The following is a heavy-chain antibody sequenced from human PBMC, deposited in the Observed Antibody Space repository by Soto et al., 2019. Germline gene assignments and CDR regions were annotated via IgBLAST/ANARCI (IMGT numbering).Heavy chain of an antibody. J-gene: IGHJ6*03. CDR3: ARDAVVVPAASEDYYYYYYMDV. D-gene: IGHD2-2*01. CDR2: ISAYNGNT. CDR1: GYTFTSYG. V-gene: IGHV1-18*01. Sequence: ASVKVSCKASGYTFTSYGISWVRQAPGQGLEWMGWISAYNGNTNYAQKLQGRVTMTTDTSTSTAYMELRSLRSDDTAVYYCARDAVVVPAASEDYYYYYYMDVWGKGTTVTVSS.